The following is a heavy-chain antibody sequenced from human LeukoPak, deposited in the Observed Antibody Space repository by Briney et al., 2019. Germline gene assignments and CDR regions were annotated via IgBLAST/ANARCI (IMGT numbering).Heavy chain of an antibody. V-gene: IGHV3-74*01. CDR3: AREGTLYNWFDP. Sequence: GGSLRLSXAASGFTFSSYWMHWVRQAPGKGLVWVSCINSDGSSTSYADSVKGRFTISRDNAENTLFLQMNSLRAEDTAVYFCAREGTLYNWFDPWGQGTLVTVSS. CDR1: GFTFSSYW. CDR2: INSDGSST. D-gene: IGHD1-1*01. J-gene: IGHJ5*02.